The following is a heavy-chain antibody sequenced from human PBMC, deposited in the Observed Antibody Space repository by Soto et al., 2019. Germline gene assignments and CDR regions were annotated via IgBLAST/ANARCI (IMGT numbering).Heavy chain of an antibody. CDR2: IDPSDSYT. CDR3: ARHIITIFGVVTYGMDV. CDR1: GYSFTSYW. V-gene: IGHV5-10-1*01. D-gene: IGHD3-3*01. Sequence: PGESLKISCKGSGYSFTSYWISWVRQMPGKGLEWMGRIDPSDSYTNYSPSFQGHVTISADKSISTAYLQWSSLKASDTAMYYCARHIITIFGVVTYGMDVRGQGTTVTVSS. J-gene: IGHJ6*02.